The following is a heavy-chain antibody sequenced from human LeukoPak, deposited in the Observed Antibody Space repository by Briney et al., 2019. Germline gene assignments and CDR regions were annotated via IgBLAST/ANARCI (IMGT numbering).Heavy chain of an antibody. J-gene: IGHJ4*02. CDR1: GVSISSYY. D-gene: IGHD2-15*01. CDR3: ARFKAATLDFDY. Sequence: KPSETLSLTCTVSGVSISSYYWSWVRQPPGKGLEWVGYIYYSGSTNYNPSLKTRVTISVDTSKNQFSLKLSSVTAADTAVYYCARFKAATLDFDYWGQGTLVTVSS. V-gene: IGHV4-59*01. CDR2: IYYSGST.